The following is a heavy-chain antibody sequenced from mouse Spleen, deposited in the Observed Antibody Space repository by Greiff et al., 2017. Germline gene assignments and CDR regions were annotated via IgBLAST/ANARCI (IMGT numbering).Heavy chain of an antibody. CDR2: IWSDGST. D-gene: IGHD3-1*01. V-gene: IGHV2-6-1*01. J-gene: IGHJ4*01. CDR1: GFSLTSYG. CDR3: ARQLGLHYAMDY. Sequence: QVQLKESGPGLVAPSQSLSITCTISGFSLTSYGVHWVRQPPGKGLEWLVVIWSDGSTTYNSALKSRLSISKDNSKSQVFLKVNSLQADDTAMYYCARQLGLHYAMDYWGQGTSVTVSS.